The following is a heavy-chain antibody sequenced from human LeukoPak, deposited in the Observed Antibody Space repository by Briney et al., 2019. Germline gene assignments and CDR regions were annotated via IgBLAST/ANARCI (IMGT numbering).Heavy chain of an antibody. J-gene: IGHJ4*02. Sequence: GGSLRLSCAASGFTFSTYWMSWVRQAPGKGLEWVANIKQDGSEKYYVDSVKGRFTIPRDNAKNSLHLQMNSLRAEDTAMYYCARDSAGNDYWGQGTLVTVSS. CDR2: IKQDGSEK. D-gene: IGHD6-13*01. V-gene: IGHV3-7*01. CDR3: ARDSAGNDY. CDR1: GFTFSTYW.